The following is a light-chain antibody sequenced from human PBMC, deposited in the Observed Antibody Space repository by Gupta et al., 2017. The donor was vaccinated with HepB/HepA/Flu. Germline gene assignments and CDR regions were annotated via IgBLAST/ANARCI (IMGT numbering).Light chain of an antibody. CDR3: QLADSRADYVV. Sequence: SYDLTQPPSVSVSPGQRARITCTGDAFPKKYAHWYQQKPGQAPVMVIYRDTERPSGIPDRFSGSTSGTTVTLTISVVQAEDEADYYCQLADSRADYVVFGGGTKLTVL. J-gene: IGLJ2*01. CDR1: AFPKKY. CDR2: RDT. V-gene: IGLV3-25*03.